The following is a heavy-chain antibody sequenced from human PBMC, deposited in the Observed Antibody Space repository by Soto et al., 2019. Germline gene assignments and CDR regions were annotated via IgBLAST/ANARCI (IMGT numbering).Heavy chain of an antibody. CDR2: IYWDDDK. D-gene: IGHD1-1*01. V-gene: IGHV2-5*02. CDR1: GFSLSARPVA. J-gene: IGHJ4*02. CDR3: VHRAGIDGNWNGGYFDY. Sequence: QITLRESGPTRVKPTQTLTLTCTFSGFSLSARPVAVGWIRQPPGKALERLALIYWDDDKRYSPSLMSRLTITKDTPNNQEVLTMTNMDPLDTAIYYCVHRAGIDGNWNGGYFDYWGQGALVTVSS.